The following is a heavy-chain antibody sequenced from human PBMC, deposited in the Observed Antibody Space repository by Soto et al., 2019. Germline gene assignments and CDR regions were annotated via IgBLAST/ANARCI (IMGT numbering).Heavy chain of an antibody. CDR1: GFTFNNYG. Sequence: QVQLVESGGGVVQPGRSLRLSCAASGFTFNNYGMHWVRQAPGKGLEWVAVIWNDGRNSYYANSVKGRFTISRDNSKNTLYLQMSSLRAEDTAVYYCARDDVLCDGGRCYGVPLDVWGKGTTVTVSS. J-gene: IGHJ6*04. CDR3: ARDDVLCDGGRCYGVPLDV. CDR2: IWNDGRNS. V-gene: IGHV3-33*01. D-gene: IGHD2-15*01.